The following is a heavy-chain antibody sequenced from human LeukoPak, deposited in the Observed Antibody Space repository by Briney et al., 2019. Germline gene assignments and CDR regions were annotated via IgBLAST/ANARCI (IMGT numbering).Heavy chain of an antibody. J-gene: IGHJ4*02. D-gene: IGHD3-22*01. Sequence: ASVKVSCKASGYTFTGYYMHWVRQAPGRGLEWMGWINPDSGGTNYAQNFQGRVSMTRDTSISTAYMELSRLSSDDTAVYYCAIVTYDTRGYSPFDCWGQGTLITVSS. CDR3: AIVTYDTRGYSPFDC. CDR1: GYTFTGYY. CDR2: INPDSGGT. V-gene: IGHV1-2*02.